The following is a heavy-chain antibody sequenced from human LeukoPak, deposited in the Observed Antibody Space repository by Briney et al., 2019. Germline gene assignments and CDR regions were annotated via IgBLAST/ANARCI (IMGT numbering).Heavy chain of an antibody. CDR1: GGSFSGYY. D-gene: IGHD5-18*01. J-gene: IGHJ4*02. Sequence: ETLSLTCAVYGGSFSGYYWSWIRQPPGKGLEWIGEINHSGSTNYNPSLKSRVTISVDTSKYQFSLKLSSVTAADTAVYYCARGPGGYSYGYYFDYWGQGTLVTVSS. CDR2: INHSGST. V-gene: IGHV4-34*01. CDR3: ARGPGGYSYGYYFDY.